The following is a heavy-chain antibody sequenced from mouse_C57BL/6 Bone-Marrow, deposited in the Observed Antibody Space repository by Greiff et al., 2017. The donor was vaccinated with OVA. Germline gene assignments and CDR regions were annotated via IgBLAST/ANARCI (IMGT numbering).Heavy chain of an antibody. CDR1: GYTFTSYW. CDR3: ARSATRAWFAY. V-gene: IGHV1-64*01. D-gene: IGHD1-2*01. J-gene: IGHJ3*01. CDR2: IHPNSGST. Sequence: QVHVKQSGAELVKPGASVKLSCKASGYTFTSYWMHWVKQRPGQGLEWIGMIHPNSGSTNYNEKFKSKATLTVDKSSSTAYMQLSSLTSEDSAVYYCARSATRAWFAYWGQGTLVTVSA.